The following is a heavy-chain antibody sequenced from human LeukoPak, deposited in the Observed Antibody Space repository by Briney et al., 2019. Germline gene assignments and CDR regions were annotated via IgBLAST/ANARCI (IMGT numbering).Heavy chain of an antibody. CDR3: ARDQYSNYYGY. CDR2: INPNSGGT. CDR1: GYTFTGCY. Sequence: GGSVTVSCMASGYTFTGCYMHWVRQAPGQGLEGMGWINPNSGGTNYAQKFQGRVTMTRHTSISTAYMELSRLRSDDTAVYYCARDQYSNYYGYWGQGTLVTVSS. V-gene: IGHV1-2*02. J-gene: IGHJ4*02. D-gene: IGHD4-11*01.